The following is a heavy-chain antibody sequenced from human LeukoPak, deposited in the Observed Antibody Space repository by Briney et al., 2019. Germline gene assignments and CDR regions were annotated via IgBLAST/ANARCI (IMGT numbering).Heavy chain of an antibody. D-gene: IGHD5-18*01. V-gene: IGHV1-2*06. J-gene: IGHJ3*02. CDR3: ARVPGRGYSYGPDAFDI. Sequence: ASVKVSCKASGYTFTGYYMHWVRQAPGQGLEWMGRINPNSGGTNYAQKFQGRVTMTRDTSISTAYMELSRLRSEDTAVYYCARVPGRGYSYGPDAFDIWAKGQWSPSLQ. CDR1: GYTFTGYY. CDR2: INPNSGGT.